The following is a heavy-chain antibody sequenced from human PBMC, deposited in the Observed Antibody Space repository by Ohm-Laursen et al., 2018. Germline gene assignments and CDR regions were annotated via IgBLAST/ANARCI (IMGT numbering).Heavy chain of an antibody. Sequence: GSLRLSCTASGFTFDDYAMHWVRQAPGKGLEWVSSISSSSSYIYYADSVKGRFTISRDNAKNSLYLQMNSLRAEDTAVYYCARDRTLDYGDYGFDAFDIWGQGTMVTVSS. CDR2: ISSSSSYI. CDR1: GFTFDDYA. D-gene: IGHD4-17*01. CDR3: ARDRTLDYGDYGFDAFDI. V-gene: IGHV3-21*01. J-gene: IGHJ3*02.